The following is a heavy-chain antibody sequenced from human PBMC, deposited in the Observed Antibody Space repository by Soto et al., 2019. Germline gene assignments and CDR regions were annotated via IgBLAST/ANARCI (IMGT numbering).Heavy chain of an antibody. CDR2: INPSTGST. CDR1: GYTFTGYY. Sequence: QVQLVQSGAEVKKPGASVKVSCKASGYTFTGYYMHWVRQAPGQGLEWMGIINPSTGSTNFVQKFQGRVTMTRDTSTSTVYMELSSLRSDDTAVYYCARAAYNWNDVGYWGQGTLVTVSS. CDR3: ARAAYNWNDVGY. D-gene: IGHD1-20*01. J-gene: IGHJ4*02. V-gene: IGHV1-46*01.